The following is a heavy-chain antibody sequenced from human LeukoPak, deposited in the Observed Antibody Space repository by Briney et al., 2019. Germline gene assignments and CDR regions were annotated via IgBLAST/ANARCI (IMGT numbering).Heavy chain of an antibody. D-gene: IGHD3-16*01. CDR1: GFTFSSYE. CDR3: ARGRVYDWFDP. CDR2: ISSSGSTI. V-gene: IGHV3-48*03. Sequence: GESLKISCAASGFTFSSYEMNWVRQAPGKGLEWVSYISSSGSTIYYADSVKGRFTISRDNAKNSLYLQMNSLRAEGTAVYYCARGRVYDWFDPWGQGTLVTVSS. J-gene: IGHJ5*02.